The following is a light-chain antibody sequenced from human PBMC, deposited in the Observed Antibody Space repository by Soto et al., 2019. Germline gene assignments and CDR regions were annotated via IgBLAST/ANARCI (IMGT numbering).Light chain of an antibody. Sequence: QSALTQPASVSGSPGQSITISCTGTSSDVRNYNLVSWYQQHPGKAPKLMIYEDTKRPSGVSNRFSGSKSGNTASLTISGLQAEDEADYYCCSYAGSSTFVVFGGGTKVTVL. J-gene: IGLJ2*01. CDR1: SSDVRNYNL. CDR2: EDT. CDR3: CSYAGSSTFVV. V-gene: IGLV2-23*02.